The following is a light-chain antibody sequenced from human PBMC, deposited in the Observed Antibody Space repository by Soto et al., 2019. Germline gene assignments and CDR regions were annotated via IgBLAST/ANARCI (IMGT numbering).Light chain of an antibody. Sequence: VLTQSPANQSLAPVERATLSCRASQFLSSYLAWYQQKPGQPPRLLIYDTSNRATGIPARFSGSGSGTDFSLTIYSLEPEDFAVYYCQQRSDWPTFGQGTKVDVK. CDR3: QQRSDWPT. V-gene: IGKV3-11*01. CDR2: DTS. J-gene: IGKJ1*01. CDR1: QFLSSY.